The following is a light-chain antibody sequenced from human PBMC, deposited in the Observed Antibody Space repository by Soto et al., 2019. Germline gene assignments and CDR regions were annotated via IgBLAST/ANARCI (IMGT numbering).Light chain of an antibody. V-gene: IGKV3-11*01. CDR1: QSVRNY. CDR3: QQRNHWPPDIT. J-gene: IGKJ3*01. CDR2: DAS. Sequence: EVVLTQSPGTLSLSPGESATLSCRASQSVRNYLAWYQQKPGQAPRLLIYDASNRAAGIPARFAGSWSGTDFTLTISSLEPEDFAVYFCQQRNHWPPDITFGPGTKVDIK.